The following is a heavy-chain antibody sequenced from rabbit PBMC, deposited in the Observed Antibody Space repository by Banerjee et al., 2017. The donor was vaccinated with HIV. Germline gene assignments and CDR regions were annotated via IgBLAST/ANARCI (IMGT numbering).Heavy chain of an antibody. Sequence: QSLEESGGDLVKPGGSLTLTCKASGFSFSNKAVMCWVRQAPGKGLEWIACIYADYGSTDYASWAKGRFTISKASSTTVTLQMTSLTAADTATYFCARGESGAGYDLWGPGTLVTVS. CDR2: IYADYGST. CDR3: ARGESGAGYDL. D-gene: IGHD6-1*01. J-gene: IGHJ4*01. CDR1: GFSFSNKAV. V-gene: IGHV1S40*01.